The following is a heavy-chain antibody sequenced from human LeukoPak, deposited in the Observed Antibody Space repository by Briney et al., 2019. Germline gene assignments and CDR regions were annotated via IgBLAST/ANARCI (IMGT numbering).Heavy chain of an antibody. CDR3: ARDDLLTTVDY. Sequence: PGGSLRLSCAASGFTFSNYAMSWVRQAPGKGLEWVSVIYSGGTTYYADSVKGRFTISRDNSKSTLHLQMNNLRAEDTAVCYCARDDLLTTVDYWGQGTLVTVSS. CDR2: IYSGGTT. V-gene: IGHV3-66*02. D-gene: IGHD4-17*01. J-gene: IGHJ4*02. CDR1: GFTFSNYA.